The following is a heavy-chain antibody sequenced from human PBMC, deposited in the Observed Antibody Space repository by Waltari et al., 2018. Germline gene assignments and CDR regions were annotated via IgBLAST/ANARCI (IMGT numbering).Heavy chain of an antibody. D-gene: IGHD4-17*01. Sequence: QLQLQESGPGLVKPSETLSLTCTVSGGSISSSSSYWGWIRQPPGKGLEWIGSIYYSGSTYYNPSLKSRVTISVDTSKNQFSLKLSSVTAADTAVYYCARPGPDYGGNKRTHWYFDLWGRGTLVTVSS. CDR1: GGSISSSSSY. CDR3: ARPGPDYGGNKRTHWYFDL. V-gene: IGHV4-39*01. J-gene: IGHJ2*01. CDR2: IYYSGST.